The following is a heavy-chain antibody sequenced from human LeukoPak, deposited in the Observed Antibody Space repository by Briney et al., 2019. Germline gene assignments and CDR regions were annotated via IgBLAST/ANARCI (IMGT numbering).Heavy chain of an antibody. J-gene: IGHJ4*02. CDR1: GFTFINYG. Sequence: PGRSLRLSCAASGFTFINYGMHWVRQAPGKGLDWVAVIWYDGSYKYYADSVQGRFTISRDNSKSTLYLQMNSLRAEDTAVYYCAKVVQYTAATGTGLDYWGQGTLVTVSS. D-gene: IGHD6-13*01. V-gene: IGHV3-33*06. CDR3: AKVVQYTAATGTGLDY. CDR2: IWYDGSYK.